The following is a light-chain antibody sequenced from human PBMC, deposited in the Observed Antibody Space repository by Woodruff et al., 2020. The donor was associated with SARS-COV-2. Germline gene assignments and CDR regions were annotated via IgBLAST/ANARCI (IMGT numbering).Light chain of an antibody. J-gene: IGKJ1*01. CDR3: QQYSNYWT. Sequence: DRVTITCRASQSISNLLAWYQQTPGKAPKLLIYKASTLETGVPSRFSGSGSGTEFTLTISSLQPDDFATYYCQQYSNYWTFGQGT. V-gene: IGKV1-5*03. CDR1: QSISNL. CDR2: KAS.